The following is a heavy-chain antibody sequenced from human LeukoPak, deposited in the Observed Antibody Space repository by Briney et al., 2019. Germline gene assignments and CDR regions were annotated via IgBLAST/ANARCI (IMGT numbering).Heavy chain of an antibody. D-gene: IGHD6-19*01. CDR3: AKGPLTEVAGTTWDY. CDR1: GVTFSNYW. CDR2: ISGSGGNT. Sequence: GGSLRLSCEASGVTFSNYWMHWVRQAPGKGPVWVSAISGSGGNTYYADSVKGRFTISRDNSKNTLYLQMTSLRAEDTAEYYCAKGPLTEVAGTTWDYWGQGTLVTVSS. J-gene: IGHJ4*02. V-gene: IGHV3-23*01.